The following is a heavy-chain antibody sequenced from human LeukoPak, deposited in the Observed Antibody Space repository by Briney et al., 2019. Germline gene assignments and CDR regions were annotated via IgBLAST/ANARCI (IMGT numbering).Heavy chain of an antibody. CDR1: GFTFSNHG. J-gene: IGHJ3*02. V-gene: IGHV3-30*03. Sequence: PGGSLRLSCAASGFTFSNHGMHWVRQAPGNGLEWVAVISNDGSNKYYADSVKGRFTISRDNSKTTLYLQMDSLRVEDTAMYYCARERGRMVVPAYRGAFDIWGQGTMVTVSS. CDR2: ISNDGSNK. D-gene: IGHD2-2*01. CDR3: ARERGRMVVPAYRGAFDI.